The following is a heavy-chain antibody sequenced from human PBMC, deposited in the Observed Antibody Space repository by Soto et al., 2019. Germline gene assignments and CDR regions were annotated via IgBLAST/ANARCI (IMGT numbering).Heavy chain of an antibody. V-gene: IGHV3-21*01. D-gene: IGHD5-12*01. CDR1: GFTFSSYS. J-gene: IGHJ4*02. CDR2: ISSSSSYI. Sequence: GGSLRLSCAASGFTFSSYSMNWVRQAPGKGLEWVSSISSSSSYIYYADSVKGRFTISRDNAKNSLYLQMNSLRAEDTAVYFCARDRRDGYNFDYWGQGTLVTVSS. CDR3: ARDRRDGYNFDY.